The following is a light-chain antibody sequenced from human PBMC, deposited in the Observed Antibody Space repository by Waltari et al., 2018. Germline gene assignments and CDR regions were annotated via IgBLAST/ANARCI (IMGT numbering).Light chain of an antibody. CDR3: MQSIQHPKP. Sequence: DIVMTQTPLSLSVTPGQPASISCHSSQSLLDSDGQLYLYWYLQKPGQPPLLLIYELSNPFSGVPDRFSGSGSRAEFTLEISPVEAEDVGVYYCMQSIQHPKPLGQGTKVEIK. CDR1: QSLLDSDGQLY. V-gene: IGKV2D-29*01. J-gene: IGKJ1*01. CDR2: ELS.